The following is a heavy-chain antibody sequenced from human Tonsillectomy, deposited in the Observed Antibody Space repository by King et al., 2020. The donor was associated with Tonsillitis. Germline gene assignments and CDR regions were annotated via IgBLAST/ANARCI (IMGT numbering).Heavy chain of an antibody. V-gene: IGHV3-9*01. CDR2: ISWNSGSI. D-gene: IGHD4-17*01. Sequence: VQLVESGGGLVQPGRSLRLSCAASGFTFDDYAMHWVRQAPGKGLEWVSGISWNSGSIGYADSVKGRFTISRDNAKNSLYLQMNSLRAEDTALYYCAKDFTVTTGGFDYWGHGTLVTVSS. CDR1: GFTFDDYA. CDR3: AKDFTVTTGGFDY. J-gene: IGHJ4*01.